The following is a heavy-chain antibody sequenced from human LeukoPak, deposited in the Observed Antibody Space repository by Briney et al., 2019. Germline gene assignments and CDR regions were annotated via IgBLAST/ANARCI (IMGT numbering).Heavy chain of an antibody. CDR3: ARGGYNYDSPPGDPFDY. D-gene: IGHD5-18*01. CDR2: IYYSGST. CDR1: GGSISSYC. J-gene: IGHJ4*02. Sequence: SETLSLTCTVSGGSISSYCWSWIRQPPGKGLEWIGYIYYSGSTDYNPSLKSRVTISVDTSKNQFSLKLSSVTAADTAVYYCARGGYNYDSPPGDPFDYWGQGTLVTVSS. V-gene: IGHV4-59*01.